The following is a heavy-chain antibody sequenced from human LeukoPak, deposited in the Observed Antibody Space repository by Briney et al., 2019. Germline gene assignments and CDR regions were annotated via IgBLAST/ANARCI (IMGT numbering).Heavy chain of an antibody. Sequence: GGSLRLSCAASGFSFSNYWMHWVRQAPGKGLVWVTRMNSDGSATYYADSVQGRFTISRDNAKNTLYLQMNSLRAEDTAVYYCARDGAVAGTDYWGQGTLVTVSS. CDR1: GFSFSNYW. D-gene: IGHD6-19*01. J-gene: IGHJ4*02. CDR2: MNSDGSAT. CDR3: ARDGAVAGTDY. V-gene: IGHV3-74*01.